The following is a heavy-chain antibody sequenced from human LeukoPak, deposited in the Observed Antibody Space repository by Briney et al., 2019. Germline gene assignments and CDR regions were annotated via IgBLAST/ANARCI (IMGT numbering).Heavy chain of an antibody. D-gene: IGHD6-19*01. CDR3: ARDLAVAGRSFYYYGMDV. V-gene: IGHV4-39*02. CDR1: GGSISSSSYY. CDR2: IYFSGST. Sequence: SETLSLTCTVSGGSISSSSYYWGWIRQPPGKGLEWIGSIYFSGSTYYNPSLKSRVTISVDTSKNQFSLKLTSVTAADTAVYYCARDLAVAGRSFYYYGMDVWGQGTTVTVSS. J-gene: IGHJ6*02.